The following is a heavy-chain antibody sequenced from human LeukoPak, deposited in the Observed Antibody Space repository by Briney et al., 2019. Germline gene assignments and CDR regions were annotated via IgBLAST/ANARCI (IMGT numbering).Heavy chain of an antibody. V-gene: IGHV3-23*01. Sequence: GGSLRLSCAASGFTFSSYAMSWVRQAPGEGLEWVSTISGSAKSAYYADSVKGRFTISRDNSKSTLYLQMNSLRAEDTAVYYCAKRGELIAAAGMYYFDYWGQGTLVTVSS. CDR1: GFTFSSYA. CDR2: ISGSAKSA. CDR3: AKRGELIAAAGMYYFDY. J-gene: IGHJ4*02. D-gene: IGHD6-13*01.